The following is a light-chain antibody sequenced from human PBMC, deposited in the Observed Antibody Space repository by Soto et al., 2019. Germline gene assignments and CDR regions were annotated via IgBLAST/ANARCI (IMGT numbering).Light chain of an antibody. CDR1: QTISSS. J-gene: IGKJ4*01. Sequence: EIVLTQSPATLSMSPGERATLSCWASQTISSSLAWYQQKPGQAPRLLLYGASTRAAGVPVRFSGSGSVTEFTLTINILEAEYFAVDYCQQYNRCPLTFGGGTQVEIQ. CDR2: GAS. V-gene: IGKV3-15*01. CDR3: QQYNRCPLT.